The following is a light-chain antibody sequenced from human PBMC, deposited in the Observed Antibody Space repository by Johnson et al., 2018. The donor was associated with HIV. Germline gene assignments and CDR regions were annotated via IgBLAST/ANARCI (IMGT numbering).Light chain of an antibody. V-gene: IGLV1-51*01. CDR3: GKWDSSLSANV. Sequence: HSVLTQPPSVSAAPGQKVTISCSGSSSNIGNKYVSWYQQFPGTAPKLLIYDNNKRHSGIPDRFSGSKSGTSATLGITGLQTGDEADYYCGKWDSSLSANVFVTGIKVTVL. J-gene: IGLJ1*01. CDR2: DNN. CDR1: SSNIGNKY.